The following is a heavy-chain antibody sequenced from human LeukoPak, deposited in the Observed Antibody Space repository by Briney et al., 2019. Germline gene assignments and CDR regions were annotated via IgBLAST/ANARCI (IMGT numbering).Heavy chain of an antibody. CDR1: GFTFSSYA. J-gene: IGHJ3*02. Sequence: GGSLPLTCAASGFTFSSYAMHWVRQAPGKGLEYVSAISSNGGSTYYADSVKGRFTISRDNSKNTLYLQMSSLRAEDTAVYYCGMTTGRVGAFDIRGQGTMVTVSS. CDR3: GMTTGRVGAFDI. V-gene: IGHV3-64D*09. D-gene: IGHD4-17*01. CDR2: ISSNGGST.